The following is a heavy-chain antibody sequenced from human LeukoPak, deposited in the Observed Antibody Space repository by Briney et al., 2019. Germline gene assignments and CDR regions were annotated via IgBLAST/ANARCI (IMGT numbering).Heavy chain of an antibody. Sequence: PSETLSLTCTVSGGSISSGDYYWSWIRQPPGKGLEWIGYIYYSGSTYYNPSLKSRVTISVDTSKNQFSLKLSSVTAADTAVYYCANSRRYDSSGYYYFDYWGQGTLVTVSS. D-gene: IGHD3-22*01. CDR3: ANSRRYDSSGYYYFDY. J-gene: IGHJ4*02. V-gene: IGHV4-30-4*01. CDR2: IYYSGST. CDR1: GGSISSGDYY.